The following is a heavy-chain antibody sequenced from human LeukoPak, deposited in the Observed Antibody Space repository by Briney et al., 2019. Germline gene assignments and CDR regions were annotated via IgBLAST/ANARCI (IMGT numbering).Heavy chain of an antibody. CDR2: MDPNSGNT. CDR3: ARDRGTWNDDGFDY. D-gene: IGHD1-1*01. V-gene: IGHV1-8*01. Sequence: ASVKVSCKASGYTFTSYDINWVRQATGQGLEWMGWMDPNSGNTGYAQKFQGRVTMTRDTSISTAYMELSSLRSEDTAVYYCARDRGTWNDDGFDYWGQGTLVTVSS. CDR1: GYTFTSYD. J-gene: IGHJ4*02.